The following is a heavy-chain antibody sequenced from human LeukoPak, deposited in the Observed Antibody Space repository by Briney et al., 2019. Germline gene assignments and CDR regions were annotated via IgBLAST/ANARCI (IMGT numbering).Heavy chain of an antibody. CDR1: GGSFSGYY. Sequence: SETLSLTCAVYGGSFSGYYWTWIRQPPGKGLQWIGEINHSGSTNYNTSLKSRVTISVDTSKNQFSLKLSSVTAADTAVYYCARGTSYYYDSSGYYDADFDYWGQGTLVTVSS. CDR3: ARGTSYYYDSSGYYDADFDY. J-gene: IGHJ4*02. V-gene: IGHV4-34*01. D-gene: IGHD3-22*01. CDR2: INHSGST.